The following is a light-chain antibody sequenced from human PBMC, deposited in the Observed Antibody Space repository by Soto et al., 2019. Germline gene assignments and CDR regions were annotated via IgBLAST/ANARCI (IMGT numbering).Light chain of an antibody. CDR2: QDD. CDR3: RAWDANTAA. CDR1: SLGDKY. V-gene: IGLV3-1*01. Sequence: SYELTQPPSVSVTPGQTASISCSGASLGDKYACWYQQKPGQSPVLVIYQDDKRPSGIPERFSGSNSGNTATLTITGAQAIDEADYYCRAWDANTAAFGGGTKLTVL. J-gene: IGLJ2*01.